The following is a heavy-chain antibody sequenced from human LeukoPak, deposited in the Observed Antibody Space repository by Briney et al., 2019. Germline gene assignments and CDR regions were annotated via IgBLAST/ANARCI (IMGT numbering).Heavy chain of an antibody. V-gene: IGHV3-33*01. J-gene: IGHJ4*02. CDR3: ARARNNYDSSGYSALDY. CDR2: IWYDGTNK. CDR1: EXSFSSYG. Sequence: GRSLRLSCAASEXSFSSYGMHWVRQAPGKGLQWVVSIWYDGTNKYHADSVKGQFTISRDNSQSTLYLQMNSLRAEDTAVYYCARARNNYDSSGYSALDYWGQGTLVTVSS. D-gene: IGHD3-22*01.